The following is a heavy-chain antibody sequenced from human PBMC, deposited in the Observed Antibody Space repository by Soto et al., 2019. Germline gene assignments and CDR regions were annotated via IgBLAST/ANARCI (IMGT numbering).Heavy chain of an antibody. D-gene: IGHD2-2*01. CDR3: ARDSTAFVFDY. Sequence: SETLSLTCIVSEDSVRSGAFYWSWIRQPPRKGLEWIGYIYYTGRTSYNPSLKNRVTISIDPSKNHFALNLTSVTAADTAIYYCARDSTAFVFDYWGQGALVTVSS. CDR1: EDSVRSGAFY. V-gene: IGHV4-61*03. J-gene: IGHJ4*02. CDR2: IYYTGRT.